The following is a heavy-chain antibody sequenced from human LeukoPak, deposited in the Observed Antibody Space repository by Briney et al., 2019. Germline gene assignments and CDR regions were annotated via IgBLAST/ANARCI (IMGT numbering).Heavy chain of an antibody. V-gene: IGHV4-59*08. J-gene: IGHJ5*02. CDR1: GGSINAYW. CDR3: AGLHFAASEEFDP. CDR2: ISSSGST. Sequence: SETLSLTCTLSGGSINAYWWSWIRQPPGKGLEWIGYISSSGSTNYNPSLKSRVTIPLATSKTHFSLNLNSVTAADTAVYYCAGLHFAASEEFDPWGQGILVTVSS. D-gene: IGHD6-13*01.